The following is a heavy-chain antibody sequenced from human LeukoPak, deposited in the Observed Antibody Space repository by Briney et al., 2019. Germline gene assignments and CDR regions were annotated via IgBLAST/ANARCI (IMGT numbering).Heavy chain of an antibody. CDR3: ARAPEFSSGWLLDY. D-gene: IGHD6-19*01. CDR1: GDSISSYY. Sequence: SETLSLTCTVSGDSISSYYWSWIRQPAGKGLEWIGRIHTSGSTDYSPSLKSRVTMSIDTSKTQFSLKVNSVTAADTGVYYCARAPEFSSGWLLDYWGQGSLVTVSS. J-gene: IGHJ4*02. V-gene: IGHV4-4*07. CDR2: IHTSGST.